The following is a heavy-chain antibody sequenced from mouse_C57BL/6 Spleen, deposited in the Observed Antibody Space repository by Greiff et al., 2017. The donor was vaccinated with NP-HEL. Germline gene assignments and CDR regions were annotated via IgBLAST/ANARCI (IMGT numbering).Heavy chain of an antibody. CDR3: AREDSSYGYFDV. J-gene: IGHJ1*03. D-gene: IGHD1-1*01. CDR1: GYTFTSYW. CDR2: IHPNSGST. V-gene: IGHV1-64*01. Sequence: QVQLQQPGAELVKPGASVKLSCKASGYTFTSYWMHWVKQRPGQGLEWIGMIHPNSGSTNYNEKFKSKATLTVDKSSSTAYMQLSSLTSEDSAVYYCAREDSSYGYFDVWGTGTTVTVSS.